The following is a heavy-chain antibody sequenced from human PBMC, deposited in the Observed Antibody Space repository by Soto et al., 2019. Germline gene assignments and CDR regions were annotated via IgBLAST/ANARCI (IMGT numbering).Heavy chain of an antibody. V-gene: IGHV1-58*02. Sequence: SVKVSCKASGFTFSSSGIHWVRQARGQRLEWIGWIVVGSGNTNYAQKFQERVTITRDVSTNTAYMELTSLRSEDTAVYYCARVAPSGGSVPRFDPWGQGTLVTVSS. CDR2: IVVGSGNT. D-gene: IGHD3-10*01. CDR1: GFTFSSSG. J-gene: IGHJ5*02. CDR3: ARVAPSGGSVPRFDP.